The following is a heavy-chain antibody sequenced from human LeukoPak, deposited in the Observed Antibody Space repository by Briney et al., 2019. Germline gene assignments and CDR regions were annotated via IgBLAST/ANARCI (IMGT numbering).Heavy chain of an antibody. V-gene: IGHV4-59*01. Sequence: PSETLSLTCTVSGGSISSYYWSWIRQPPGKGLEWIGYIYYSGSTNYNPSLKSRVTISVDTSKNQFSLKLSSVTAADTAVYYCASAAGATSFDYWGQGTLVTVSS. CDR3: ASAAGATSFDY. CDR2: IYYSGST. CDR1: GGSISSYY. J-gene: IGHJ4*02. D-gene: IGHD1-26*01.